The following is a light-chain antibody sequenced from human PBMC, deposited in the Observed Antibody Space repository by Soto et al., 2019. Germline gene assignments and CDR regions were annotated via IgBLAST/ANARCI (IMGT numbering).Light chain of an antibody. CDR1: TSNIGAPYD. Sequence: QSVLTHPPSVSGAPGQRVSISCTGSTSNIGAPYDVHWYQHLPGAAPKLLIYGDNNRPSGVPDRFSGSKSGTSASLAITSLQAEDEADYYCQSYDISLHNYVFGNGTK. CDR3: QSYDISLHNYV. J-gene: IGLJ1*01. V-gene: IGLV1-40*01. CDR2: GDN.